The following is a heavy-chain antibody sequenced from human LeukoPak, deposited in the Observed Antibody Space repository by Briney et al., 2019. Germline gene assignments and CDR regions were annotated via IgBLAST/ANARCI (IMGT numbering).Heavy chain of an antibody. CDR1: GGTFSSYT. CDR3: AKVDGYCSGGSCYYGMDV. J-gene: IGHJ6*02. V-gene: IGHV1-69*02. D-gene: IGHD2-15*01. CDR2: ITPILGIA. Sequence: AAVKVSRRASGGTFSSYTISMVRQAPGQGLEWMGRITPILGIANLEHKFQGRVTITAGKSTSTAYMELSSLRSEDTDVYCCAKVDGYCSGGSCYYGMDVWGQGSKVTVSS.